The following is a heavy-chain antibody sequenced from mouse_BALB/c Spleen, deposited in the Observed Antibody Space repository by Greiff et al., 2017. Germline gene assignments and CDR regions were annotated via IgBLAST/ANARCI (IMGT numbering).Heavy chain of an antibody. CDR2: INPSTGYT. Sequence: VQLQQSGPELAKPGASVRISCKASGYTFTSYWMHWVKQRPGQGLEWIGYINPSTGYTEYNQKFKDKATLTADKSSSTAYMQLSSLTSEDSAVYYCARRDGNPRDWYFDVWGAGTTVTVSS. V-gene: IGHV1-7*01. CDR3: ARRDGNPRDWYFDV. J-gene: IGHJ1*01. CDR1: GYTFTSYW. D-gene: IGHD2-1*01.